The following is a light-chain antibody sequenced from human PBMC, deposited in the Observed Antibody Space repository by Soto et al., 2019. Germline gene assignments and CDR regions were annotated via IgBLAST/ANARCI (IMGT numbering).Light chain of an antibody. CDR1: QSVSSY. Sequence: EIVLTQSPATLSLSPGERATLSCRASQSVSSYLAWYQQQPGQAPRLLIYDASNRATGIPARFSGSGSGTDFTLTISSLEPEDFAVYYCQQRSSWPHTFGPGTKVDIK. J-gene: IGKJ3*01. CDR3: QQRSSWPHT. V-gene: IGKV3-11*01. CDR2: DAS.